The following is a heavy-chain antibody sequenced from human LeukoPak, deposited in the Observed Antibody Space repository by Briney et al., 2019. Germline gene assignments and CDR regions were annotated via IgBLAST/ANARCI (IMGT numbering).Heavy chain of an antibody. J-gene: IGHJ4*02. Sequence: GGSLRLSCAASRFTFSSYGMHWVRQAPGKVLEWVAVISYDVGKKYYADSVKGRFTISRDNSKNTLYLQMNSLRAEDTAVYYCAKDDYYDTSGYRDWGQGTLVTVSS. CDR1: RFTFSSYG. V-gene: IGHV3-30*18. D-gene: IGHD3-22*01. CDR3: AKDDYYDTSGYRD. CDR2: ISYDVGKK.